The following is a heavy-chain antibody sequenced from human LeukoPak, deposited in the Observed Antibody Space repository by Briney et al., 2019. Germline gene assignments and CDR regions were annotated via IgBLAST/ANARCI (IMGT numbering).Heavy chain of an antibody. CDR2: ISAYNGNT. J-gene: IGHJ4*02. V-gene: IGHV1-18*01. CDR1: GYTFTSYG. D-gene: IGHD3-22*01. Sequence: ASVKVSCKASGYTFTSYGISWVRQAPGQGLEWMGWISAYNGNTNYAQKLQGRVTMTTDTSTSTAYMELRSLRSDDTAVYYCARDRSLRDSSGYFDYWGQGTLVTVSS. CDR3: ARDRSLRDSSGYFDY.